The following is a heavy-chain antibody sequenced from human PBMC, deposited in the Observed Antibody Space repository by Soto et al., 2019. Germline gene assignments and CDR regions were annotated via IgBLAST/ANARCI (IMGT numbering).Heavy chain of an antibody. CDR2: FRAGGDDGTT. D-gene: IGHD3-10*01. V-gene: IGHV3-23*01. CDR1: VFTFSSYS. J-gene: IGHJ4*02. Sequence: GWSLRLSCVSSVFTFSSYSMRWVRQAPGKGLEWVSGFRAGGDDGTTYYADSVKGRFTISRDNSKNTLFLQMNSLRAEDTAIYYCAKKVNSGSGSQYFDYFGQGTLVTVSS. CDR3: AKKVNSGSGSQYFDY.